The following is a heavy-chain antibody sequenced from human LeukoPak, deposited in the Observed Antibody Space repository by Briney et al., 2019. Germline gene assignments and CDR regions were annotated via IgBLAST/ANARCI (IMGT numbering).Heavy chain of an antibody. Sequence: SETLSLTCTVSGGSISSTSYYWGWIRQPPGKGLEWIGTIYYSGSTYCNPSLKSRVTISVDTSKNQLSLKLSSVTAADTAVYYCARGVAAAGQYYFDYWGQGTLVTVSS. D-gene: IGHD6-13*01. CDR3: ARGVAAAGQYYFDY. CDR2: IYYSGST. J-gene: IGHJ4*02. CDR1: GGSISSTSYY. V-gene: IGHV4-39*01.